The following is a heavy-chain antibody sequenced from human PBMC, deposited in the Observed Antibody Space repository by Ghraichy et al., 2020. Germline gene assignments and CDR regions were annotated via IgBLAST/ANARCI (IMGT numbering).Heavy chain of an antibody. CDR2: VSGSGGSS. CDR1: GFSFISYA. V-gene: IGHV3-23*01. CDR3: ATFLAPYTNRCYDGYFQN. J-gene: IGHJ1*01. Sequence: GGSLRLSCVASGFSFISYAMSWVRQAPGKGPEWVSAVSGSGGSSYYADSVKGRFTISRDNSKNTLYLQMQSLRAEDTALYYCATFLAPYTNRCYDGYFQNWGQGILVTVSS. D-gene: IGHD2-2*01.